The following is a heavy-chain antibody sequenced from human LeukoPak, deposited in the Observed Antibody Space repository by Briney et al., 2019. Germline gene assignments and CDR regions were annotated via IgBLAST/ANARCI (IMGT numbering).Heavy chain of an antibody. J-gene: IGHJ4*02. CDR1: GGSSSGYY. CDR3: ARGTRVAGHDY. Sequence: SETLSLTCAVYGGSSSGYYWSWVRQPPGKGLEWIGEINHSGSTNYNPSLKSRVTISVDTSKNQFSLKLSSVTAADTAVYYCARGTRVAGHDYWGQGTLVTVSS. CDR2: INHSGST. V-gene: IGHV4-34*01. D-gene: IGHD6-19*01.